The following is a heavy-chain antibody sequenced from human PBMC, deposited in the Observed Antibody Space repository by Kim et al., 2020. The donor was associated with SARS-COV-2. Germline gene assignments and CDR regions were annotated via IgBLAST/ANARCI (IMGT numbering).Heavy chain of an antibody. J-gene: IGHJ4*02. Sequence: GGSLRLSCAASGFTFGYYWMSWVRQAPGKGLEWVANIKEDASQTHYVGSVKGRFTISRDNAKNSLFLQMNSLRVEDTAVYYCARDLSRQWDGFIDYWGQGILVTVSS. V-gene: IGHV3-7*03. CDR1: GFTFGYYW. CDR3: ARDLSRQWDGFIDY. CDR2: IKEDASQT. D-gene: IGHD1-26*01.